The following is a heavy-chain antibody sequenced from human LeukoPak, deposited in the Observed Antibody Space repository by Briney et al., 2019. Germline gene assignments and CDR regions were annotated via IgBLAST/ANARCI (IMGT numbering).Heavy chain of an antibody. Sequence: PVKVSCKASRGTFSSYAINWVRQAPGQGLEWMGGIIPIFGTANYAQKFQGRVTITADEYTSTAYMELSSLRSEDTAVYYCASLGGGSTVTPYLNYWGQGTLVTVSS. CDR1: RGTFSSYA. V-gene: IGHV1-69*13. D-gene: IGHD3-16*01. J-gene: IGHJ4*02. CDR2: IIPIFGTA. CDR3: ASLGGGSTVTPYLNY.